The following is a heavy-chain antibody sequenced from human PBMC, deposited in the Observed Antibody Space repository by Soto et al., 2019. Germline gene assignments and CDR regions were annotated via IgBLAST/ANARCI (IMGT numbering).Heavy chain of an antibody. CDR3: AGLSWELLQYGMDV. J-gene: IGHJ6*02. Sequence: EVPLLESGGGLVQPGGSLRLSCTASGFTFSSYAMSWVRQAPGKGLEWVSAISGSGGSTYYADSVKGRFTISRDNSKNTLYLQMNSLRAEDTAVYYCAGLSWELLQYGMDVWGQGTTVTVSS. CDR2: ISGSGGST. CDR1: GFTFSSYA. D-gene: IGHD1-26*01. V-gene: IGHV3-23*01.